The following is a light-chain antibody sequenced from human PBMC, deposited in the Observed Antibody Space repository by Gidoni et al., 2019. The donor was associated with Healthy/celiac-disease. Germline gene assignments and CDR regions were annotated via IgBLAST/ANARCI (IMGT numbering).Light chain of an antibody. CDR3: QKYNCALLT. CDR1: QGISNY. V-gene: IGKV1-27*01. CDR2: AAS. Sequence: DIPMTQSPSSLASSVGDRVTITCRASQGISNYLAWYQQKPGKVPKLLIYAASTLQSGVPSLFSGSGSGTDFTLTISSLHPEDVATYYCQKYNCALLTFGGXTKVEIK. J-gene: IGKJ4*01.